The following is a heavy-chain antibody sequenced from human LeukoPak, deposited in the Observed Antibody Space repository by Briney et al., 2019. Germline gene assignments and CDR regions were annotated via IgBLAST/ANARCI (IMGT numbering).Heavy chain of an antibody. V-gene: IGHV3-7*01. CDR1: GFTFSDYW. J-gene: IGHJ4*01. CDR3: ARDGTAAGLYFDL. Sequence: PGGSLRLSCAVSGFTFSDYWMNWVRQAPGKGLEWVASINQNGGEKAYVDSVKGRFTISRDNPRNSLYLQMSSLRAEDTPVYSCARDGTAAGLYFDLWGQGTLVTVSS. D-gene: IGHD6-13*01. CDR2: INQNGGEK.